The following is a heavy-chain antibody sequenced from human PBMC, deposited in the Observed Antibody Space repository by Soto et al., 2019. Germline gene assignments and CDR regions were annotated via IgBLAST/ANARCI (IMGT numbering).Heavy chain of an antibody. V-gene: IGHV1-69*13. CDR1: GGTFSSYA. Sequence: SVKVSCKASGGTFSSYAISWVRQAPGQGLEWMGGIIPIFGTANYAQKFQGRVTITADESTSTAYMELSSLRSEDTAVYYCAKDRLGVHHYMDVWGKGTTVTVSS. J-gene: IGHJ6*03. CDR3: AKDRLGVHHYMDV. D-gene: IGHD2-2*01. CDR2: IIPIFGTA.